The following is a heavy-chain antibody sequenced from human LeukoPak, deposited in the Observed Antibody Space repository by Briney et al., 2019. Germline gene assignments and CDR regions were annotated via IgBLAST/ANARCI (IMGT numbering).Heavy chain of an antibody. CDR1: GFTFSSYW. CDR2: INQAGSEK. V-gene: IGHV3-7*05. Sequence: GGSLRLSCAASGFTFSSYWMNWVRQAPGKGLEWVANINQAGSEKYYEDSVKGRFTISRDNAKNSLYLQMNSLRAEDTAVYYCARDHTEPGVIFDYWGQGTLVTVSS. J-gene: IGHJ4*02. D-gene: IGHD1-14*01. CDR3: ARDHTEPGVIFDY.